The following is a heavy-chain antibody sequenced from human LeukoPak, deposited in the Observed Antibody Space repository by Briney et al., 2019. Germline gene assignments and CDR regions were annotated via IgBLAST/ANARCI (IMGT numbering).Heavy chain of an antibody. D-gene: IGHD3-10*01. CDR3: ARDLSITLIRGVTFDY. CDR1: GYTFTGYY. Sequence: ASVKVSCKASGYTFTGYYMHWVRQAPGQGLEWVGWINPNSGGTNYAQKFQGRVTMTRDTSISTAYMELSRLRSDDTAVYYCARDLSITLIRGVTFDYWGQGALVTVSS. V-gene: IGHV1-2*02. CDR2: INPNSGGT. J-gene: IGHJ4*02.